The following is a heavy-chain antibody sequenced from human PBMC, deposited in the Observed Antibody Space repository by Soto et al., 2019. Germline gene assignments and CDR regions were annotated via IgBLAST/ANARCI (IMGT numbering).Heavy chain of an antibody. J-gene: IGHJ2*01. CDR2: IYYSGST. D-gene: IGHD2-2*01. V-gene: IGHV4-31*03. CDR3: AREGGLPAAMYHLRYFDL. Sequence: NPSGTLSLTCTVSGGSISSGGYYWSWIRQHPGKGLEWIGYIYYSGSTYYNPSLKSRVTISVDTSKNQFSLKLSSVTAADTAVYYCAREGGLPAAMYHLRYFDLWGRGTLVTVSS. CDR1: GGSISSGGYY.